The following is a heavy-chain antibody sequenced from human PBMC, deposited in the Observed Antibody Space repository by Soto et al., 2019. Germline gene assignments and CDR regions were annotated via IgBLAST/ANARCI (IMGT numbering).Heavy chain of an antibody. Sequence: EVQLVESGGGLVQPGGSLKLSCAASGFNFRGSVMHWVRQASGKGLEWVARDGMRSNSYATAYAASVTGRFGISRDDSQNIAYLQMNSLKLEDTDVYYCSSKDGSGDACQTPNWGQGTLVTVSS. D-gene: IGHD3-22*01. V-gene: IGHV3-73*02. CDR2: DGMRSNSYAT. CDR3: SSKDGSGDACQTPN. CDR1: GFNFRGSV. J-gene: IGHJ4*02.